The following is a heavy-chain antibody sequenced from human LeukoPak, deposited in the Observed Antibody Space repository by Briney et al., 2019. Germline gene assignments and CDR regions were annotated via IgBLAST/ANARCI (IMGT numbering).Heavy chain of an antibody. CDR3: ARSQGPYDY. J-gene: IGHJ4*02. CDR2: IYSGGST. Sequence: AGGSLRLSCAASEFSVGSNYMTWVRQAPGKGLEWVSLIYSGGSTYYADSVKGRFTISRDNAKNTLYLQLNSLRAEDTAIYYCARSQGPYDYWGQGTLVTVSS. CDR1: EFSVGSNY. V-gene: IGHV3-66*01.